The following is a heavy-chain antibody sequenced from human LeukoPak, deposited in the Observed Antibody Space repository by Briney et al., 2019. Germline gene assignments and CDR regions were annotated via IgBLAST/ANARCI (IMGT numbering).Heavy chain of an antibody. V-gene: IGHV3-21*01. J-gene: IGHJ4*02. CDR1: GFTFSYYS. CDR2: ISSTSTYI. CDR3: ASLRGRGDYVWGSYRRAGSDY. Sequence: PGGSLRLSCTASGFTFSYYSMNWVRQAPGKGLEWVSSISSTSTYIYYADSVKGRFTISRDNAKNSLYLQMNSLRAEDTAVYYCASLRGRGDYVWGSYRRAGSDYWGQGTLVTVSS. D-gene: IGHD3-16*02.